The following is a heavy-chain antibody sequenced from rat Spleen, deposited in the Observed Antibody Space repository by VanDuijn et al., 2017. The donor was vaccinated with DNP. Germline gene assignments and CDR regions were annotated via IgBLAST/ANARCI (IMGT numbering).Heavy chain of an antibody. V-gene: IGHV5-22*01. Sequence: EVQLVESGGGLVQPGRSLKLSCAASGFTFSDYNMAWVRQAPKKGLEWVASISYEGSTTYYGDSVKGRCTISRDNAKSTLYLQMDSLRSEDTATYFCVREVYYYFDNWGQGVMVTVSS. D-gene: IGHD1-2*01. J-gene: IGHJ2*01. CDR3: VREVYYYFDN. CDR2: ISYEGSTT. CDR1: GFTFSDYN.